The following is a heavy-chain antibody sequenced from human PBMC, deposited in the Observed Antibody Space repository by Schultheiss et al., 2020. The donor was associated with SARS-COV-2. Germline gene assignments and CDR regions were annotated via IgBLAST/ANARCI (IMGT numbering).Heavy chain of an antibody. CDR3: ARHGASMLLRY. CDR2: IYYSGST. J-gene: IGHJ4*02. D-gene: IGHD4/OR15-4a*01. CDR1: GGSISSSSYY. Sequence: SETLSLTCTVSGGSISSSSYYWGWIRQPPGKGLEWIGSIYYSGSTYYNPSLKSRVTISVDTSKNQFSLKRSSVTAADTAVYYCARHGASMLLRYWGQGTLVTGSS. V-gene: IGHV4-39*01.